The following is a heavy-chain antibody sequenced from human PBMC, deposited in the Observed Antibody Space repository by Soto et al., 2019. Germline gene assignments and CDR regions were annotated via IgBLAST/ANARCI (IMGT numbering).Heavy chain of an antibody. CDR2: ISYDGSNK. J-gene: IGHJ6*03. V-gene: IGHV3-30*18. CDR3: ANVGSVKADPYYYYYYMDV. Sequence: GGSLRLSCAASGFTFSSYGMHWVRQAPGKGLEWVAVISYDGSNKYYADSVKGRFTISRDNSKNTLYLQMNSLRAEDTAVYYCANVGSVKADPYYYYYYMDVWGKGTTVTVSS. D-gene: IGHD2-15*01. CDR1: GFTFSSYG.